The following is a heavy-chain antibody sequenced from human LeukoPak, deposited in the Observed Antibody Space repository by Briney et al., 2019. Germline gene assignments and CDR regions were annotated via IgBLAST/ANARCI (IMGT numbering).Heavy chain of an antibody. Sequence: SETLSLTCTVSGGSISSYYLSWIRQPPGKGLEWIGYIYYSGSTNYNPSLKSRVTISVDTSKNQFSLKLSSVTAADTAVYYCASGDSSGYYDYWGQSTLVTVSS. CDR1: GGSISSYY. J-gene: IGHJ4*02. CDR3: ASGDSSGYYDY. CDR2: IYYSGST. V-gene: IGHV4-59*08. D-gene: IGHD3-22*01.